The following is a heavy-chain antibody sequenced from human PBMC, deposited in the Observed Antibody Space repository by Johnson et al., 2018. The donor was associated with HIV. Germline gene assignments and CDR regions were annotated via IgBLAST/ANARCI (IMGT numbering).Heavy chain of an antibody. CDR2: ITWDGGSS. J-gene: IGHJ3*02. V-gene: IGHV3-43*01. CDR1: GFTFDDHT. Sequence: EVQLVESGGAVVQPGGSLRLSCAASGFTFDDHTIHWVRQVPGKGLEWVSLITWDGGSSYYADSVKGRFTIYGDNSKNTLYLQMNSLRAEDTAVYYCARHKSTYYYDSSGPPGIWGQGTMVTVSS. CDR3: ARHKSTYYYDSSGPPGI. D-gene: IGHD3-22*01.